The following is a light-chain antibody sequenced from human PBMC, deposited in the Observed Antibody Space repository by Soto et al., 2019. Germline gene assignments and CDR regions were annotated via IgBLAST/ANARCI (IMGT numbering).Light chain of an antibody. CDR2: GNI. CDR3: RSYDSSSTPCV. Sequence: QSVLTQPPSVSGAPGQRVTISCTGSSANLGADYDVHWYQLLPGTAPKLLIYGNINRPSGVPDRFSGSKSATSASLAITGLQAEDEADYYCRSYDSSSTPCVXGTGTNVTV. V-gene: IGLV1-40*01. J-gene: IGLJ1*01. CDR1: SANLGADYD.